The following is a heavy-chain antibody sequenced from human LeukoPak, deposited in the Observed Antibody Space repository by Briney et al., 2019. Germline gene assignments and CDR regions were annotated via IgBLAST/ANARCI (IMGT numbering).Heavy chain of an antibody. CDR1: GDSVSSDSYY. D-gene: IGHD3-22*01. V-gene: IGHV4-61*01. Sequence: SETLSLTCTVSGDSVSSDSYYWSWIRQPPGKGLEWIGYIYYSGTTKQTPSLKSRVTLSVDTSKNQLYLKLNSVTAADTAVYYCARDSRGYYDSSGYFDHWGQGTLVTVSS. J-gene: IGHJ4*02. CDR2: IYYSGTT. CDR3: ARDSRGYYDSSGYFDH.